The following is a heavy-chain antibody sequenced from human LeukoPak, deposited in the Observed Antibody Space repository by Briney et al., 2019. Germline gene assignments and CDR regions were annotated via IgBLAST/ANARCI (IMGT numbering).Heavy chain of an antibody. D-gene: IGHD6-13*01. J-gene: IGHJ1*01. Sequence: SETLSLTCIVSGGSISSYYWGWIRQPPGKGLEWIGYIYYSGSTNYNPSLKSRVTISVDTSKNQFSLKLSSVTAADTAVYYCARGYSSSWYTYFQHWGQGTLVTVSS. CDR1: GGSISSYY. CDR2: IYYSGST. CDR3: ARGYSSSWYTYFQH. V-gene: IGHV4-59*08.